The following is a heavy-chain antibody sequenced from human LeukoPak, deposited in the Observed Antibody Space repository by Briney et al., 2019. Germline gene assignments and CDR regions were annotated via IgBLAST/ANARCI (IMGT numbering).Heavy chain of an antibody. Sequence: SQTLSLTCAISGDSVSSNSAAWHWIRQSPSRGLEWLGRTYYRSKWYNDYAVSVKNRITINPDTSKNQFSLQLNSVTPEDTAIYYCARTRLHHNYGSGTNFDYWGQGTLVTVSS. CDR3: ARTRLHHNYGSGTNFDY. D-gene: IGHD3-10*01. J-gene: IGHJ4*02. CDR2: TYYRSKWYN. CDR1: GDSVSSNSAA. V-gene: IGHV6-1*01.